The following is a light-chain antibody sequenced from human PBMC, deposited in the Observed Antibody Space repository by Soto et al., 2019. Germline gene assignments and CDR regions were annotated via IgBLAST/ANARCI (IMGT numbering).Light chain of an antibody. CDR1: QSVSNN. Sequence: EIVMTQSPATLSVSPGERATLSCRARQSVSNNLAWYQKKPGQARRLLIYGASTRATGIPARFSGSGSGTEFTLTISSLQSEDFAFYYCQQYNNWWTFGQGTRVDIK. CDR3: QQYNNWWT. J-gene: IGKJ1*01. V-gene: IGKV3-15*01. CDR2: GAS.